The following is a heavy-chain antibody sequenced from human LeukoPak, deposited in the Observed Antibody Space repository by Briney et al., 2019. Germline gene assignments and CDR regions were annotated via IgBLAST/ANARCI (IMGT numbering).Heavy chain of an antibody. J-gene: IGHJ4*02. V-gene: IGHV3-33*01. Sequence: PGRSLRLSCAASGFTFSSYGMHWVRQAPDKGLEGVAVIWYDGSNKYYADSVKGRFTISRDNSKNTLYLQMNSLRAEDTAVYYCARDHGSGSYFSHCDYWGQGTLVTVSS. CDR2: IWYDGSNK. CDR1: GFTFSSYG. CDR3: ARDHGSGSYFSHCDY. D-gene: IGHD3-10*01.